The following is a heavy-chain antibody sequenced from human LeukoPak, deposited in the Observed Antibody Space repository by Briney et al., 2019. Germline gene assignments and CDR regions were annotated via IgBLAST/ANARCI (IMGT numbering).Heavy chain of an antibody. CDR1: GGSISSSGFY. V-gene: IGHV4-39*01. D-gene: IGHD6-19*01. J-gene: IGHJ4*02. Sequence: SETLSLTCTVSGGSISSSGFYWGWIRQPPGKGLEWIGSIYYSGSTYYNPYLRSRLTISVDTSKNQFSLKLTSVTAADTAVYFCAGRLDTSGFDYWGQGTLVTVSS. CDR2: IYYSGST. CDR3: AGRLDTSGFDY.